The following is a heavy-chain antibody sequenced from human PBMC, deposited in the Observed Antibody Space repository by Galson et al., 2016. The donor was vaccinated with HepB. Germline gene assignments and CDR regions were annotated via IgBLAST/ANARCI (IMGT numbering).Heavy chain of an antibody. CDR3: TRPKTTAIGGRSDY. Sequence: SLRLSCAASGFTFSGPAMHWVRQASGKGLEWVGRIRSKANSYATAYAASVKGRFTISRDDSKNTAYLQMNSLKTEDTAVCYCTRPKTTAIGGRSDYWGQGTLVTVTS. CDR1: GFTFSGPA. V-gene: IGHV3-73*01. CDR2: IRSKANSYAT. D-gene: IGHD2-21*02. J-gene: IGHJ4*02.